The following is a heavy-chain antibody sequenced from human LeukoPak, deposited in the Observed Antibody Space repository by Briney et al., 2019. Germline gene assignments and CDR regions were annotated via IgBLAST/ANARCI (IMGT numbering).Heavy chain of an antibody. CDR3: ARVGSRYYDSSGYYSNWFDP. J-gene: IGHJ5*02. D-gene: IGHD3-22*01. CDR2: IYYSGST. V-gene: IGHV4-59*01. CDR1: GGSISSYY. Sequence: SETLSLTCTVSGGSISSYYWSWIRQPPGKGLEWIGYIYYSGSTNYNPSLKSRVTISVDTSNNQFSLKLSSVTAADTAVYYCARVGSRYYDSSGYYSNWFDPWGQGTLVTVSS.